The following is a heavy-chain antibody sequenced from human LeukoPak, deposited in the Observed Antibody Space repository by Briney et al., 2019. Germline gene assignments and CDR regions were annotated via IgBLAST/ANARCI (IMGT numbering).Heavy chain of an antibody. V-gene: IGHV3-15*01. J-gene: IGHJ4*02. Sequence: TGGSLRLSCAASGFTFSNAWMSWVRQAPGKGLEWVGRIKSKTDGGTTVYAAPVKGRFTISRDDSKNTLYLQMNSLKTEDTAVYYCTTDLVITFGGVIPFDYWGQGTLVTVSS. CDR3: TTDLVITFGGVIPFDY. D-gene: IGHD3-16*02. CDR1: GFTFSNAW. CDR2: IKSKTDGGTT.